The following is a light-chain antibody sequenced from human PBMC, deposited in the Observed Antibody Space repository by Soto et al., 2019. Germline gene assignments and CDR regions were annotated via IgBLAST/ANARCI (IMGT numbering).Light chain of an antibody. J-gene: IGLJ1*01. CDR1: SSDVGGYKY. CDR2: DVI. Sequence: QSVLTQPASVSGSPGQSITISCTGTSSDVGGYKYVSWYQQHLGKAPKLLIYDVINRPSGVSNRFSGSKSGNTASLTISGLQAEDEADYYCSSYTRSGNYVFGTGTKLTVL. CDR3: SSYTRSGNYV. V-gene: IGLV2-14*01.